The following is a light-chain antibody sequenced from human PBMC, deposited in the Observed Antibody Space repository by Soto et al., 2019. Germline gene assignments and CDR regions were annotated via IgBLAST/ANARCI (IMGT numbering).Light chain of an antibody. CDR1: QSISSW. J-gene: IGKJ3*01. Sequence: DIEMTQSPSTLSSSVGDRVSITGRSSQSISSWLAWYQQKPGKAPKLLIYKASSLQSGVTSRFSGSGSGTEFTLTISNLQPDDFATYYCQHYSGDRATVGPATKVDIK. CDR2: KAS. CDR3: QHYSGDRAT. V-gene: IGKV1-5*03.